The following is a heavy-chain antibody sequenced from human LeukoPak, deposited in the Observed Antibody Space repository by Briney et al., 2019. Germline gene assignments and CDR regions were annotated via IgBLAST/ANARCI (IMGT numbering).Heavy chain of an antibody. CDR3: ARADCSSTSCYDYYYYGMDV. CDR1: GFTFSSYS. CDR2: ISSSSSTT. Sequence: GGSLRLSCAASGFTFSSYSMNWVRQAPGKGLEWVSYISSSSSTTYYADSVKGRFTTSRDNAKNSLYLQMNSLRAEDTAVYYCARADCSSTSCYDYYYYGMDVWGQGTTVTVSS. D-gene: IGHD2-2*01. V-gene: IGHV3-48*01. J-gene: IGHJ6*02.